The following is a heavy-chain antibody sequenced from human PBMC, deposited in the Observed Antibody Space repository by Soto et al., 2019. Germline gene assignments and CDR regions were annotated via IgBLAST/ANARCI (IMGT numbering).Heavy chain of an antibody. CDR2: ISGSGGST. CDR3: ARVPPRYYYYGMDV. J-gene: IGHJ6*02. V-gene: IGHV3-23*01. CDR1: GFTFSSYA. Sequence: PGGSLRLSCAASGFTFSSYAMSWVRQAPGKGLEWVSAISGSGGSTYYADSVKGRFTISRDNSKNTLYLQMNSLRAEDTAVYYCARVPPRYYYYGMDVWGQGTTVRVYS.